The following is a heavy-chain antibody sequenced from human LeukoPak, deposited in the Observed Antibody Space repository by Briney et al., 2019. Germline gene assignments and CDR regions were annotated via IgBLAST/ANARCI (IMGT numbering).Heavy chain of an antibody. CDR2: ISGGTDST. J-gene: IGHJ4*02. V-gene: IGHV3-23*01. Sequence: GGSLRLSCAPSGFTFSTYAMSWVRQAPGKGREWLSAISGGTDSTYYTDSVKGRFTISRDTAKNTLSLQMNSLRAEDTAVYYCVQQYSSIWSVGDSWGQGTLVTVSS. CDR3: VQQYSSIWSVGDS. D-gene: IGHD6-13*01. CDR1: GFTFSTYA.